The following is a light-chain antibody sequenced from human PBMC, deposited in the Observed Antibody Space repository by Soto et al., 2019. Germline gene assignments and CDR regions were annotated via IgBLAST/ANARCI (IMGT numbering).Light chain of an antibody. J-gene: IGKJ1*01. V-gene: IGKV3-20*01. CDR3: QHYAYPPWT. CDR1: QSVTSTY. CDR2: GAS. Sequence: DTVLTQSPGTLSLSPGERATLSCSASQSVTSTYLAWYQHRPGQAPRLLIYGASTRATGIPDRFSGSGSGTDFTLTISRLEPEDFALYYCQHYAYPPWTFGHGTKVEIK.